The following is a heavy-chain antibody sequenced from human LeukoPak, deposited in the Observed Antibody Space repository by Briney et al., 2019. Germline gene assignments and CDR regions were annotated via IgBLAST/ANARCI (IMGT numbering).Heavy chain of an antibody. J-gene: IGHJ4*02. CDR1: GFTFSSYG. V-gene: IGHV3-30*02. Sequence: GGSLRLSCAASGFTFSSYGMHWVRQAPGKGLEWVAFIRYDGSNKYYADSVKGRFTISRDNSKNTLYLQMNSLRAEDTAAYYCAKDKGIVVVPAAKDYWGQGTLVTVSS. CDR3: AKDKGIVVVPAAKDY. D-gene: IGHD2-2*01. CDR2: IRYDGSNK.